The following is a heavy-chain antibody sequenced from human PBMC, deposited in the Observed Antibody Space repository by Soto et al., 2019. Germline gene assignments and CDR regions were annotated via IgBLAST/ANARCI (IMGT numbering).Heavy chain of an antibody. Sequence: QVQLVQSGAEVKKPGASVKVSCKASGYTFTSYGISWVRQAPGQGLEWMGWISAYNGNTNYAQKLQGRVTMTTDTSTSTAYMELRSLRSDDTAVYYCARDVAKRLRYFDWSKLYYYGMDVWGQGTTVTVSS. D-gene: IGHD3-9*01. CDR3: ARDVAKRLRYFDWSKLYYYGMDV. V-gene: IGHV1-18*04. J-gene: IGHJ6*02. CDR1: GYTFTSYG. CDR2: ISAYNGNT.